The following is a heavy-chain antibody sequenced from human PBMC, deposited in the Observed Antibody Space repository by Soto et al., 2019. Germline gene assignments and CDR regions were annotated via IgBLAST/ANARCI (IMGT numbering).Heavy chain of an antibody. J-gene: IGHJ4*02. CDR3: AAGDYSDFAYF. Sequence: QMQLVQSGPEVKRPGTSVKVSCKTSGYTFSTAAVQWVRQARGQHLEWIGRIVVGSGNTDYAQNFQERVTITRDMSTSTAYMELSSLRSEDTAVYYCAAGDYSDFAYFWGQGTLVSVSS. CDR1: GYTFSTAA. V-gene: IGHV1-58*01. CDR2: IVVGSGNT. D-gene: IGHD4-17*01.